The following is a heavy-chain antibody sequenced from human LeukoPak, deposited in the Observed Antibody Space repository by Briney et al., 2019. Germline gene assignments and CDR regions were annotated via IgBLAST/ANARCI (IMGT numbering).Heavy chain of an antibody. J-gene: IGHJ4*02. CDR1: GFTFSSYG. CDR3: AKEPGMAVAGTRTTYFDY. V-gene: IGHV3-30*18. CDR2: ISYAGNNK. Sequence: GGSLRLSCAASGFTFSSYGMHWVRQAPGKGLEWVAVISYAGNNKYYADSVKGRFTISRDNSKNTLYLQMNSLRAEDTAVYYCAKEPGMAVAGTRTTYFDYWGQGTLVTVSS. D-gene: IGHD6-19*01.